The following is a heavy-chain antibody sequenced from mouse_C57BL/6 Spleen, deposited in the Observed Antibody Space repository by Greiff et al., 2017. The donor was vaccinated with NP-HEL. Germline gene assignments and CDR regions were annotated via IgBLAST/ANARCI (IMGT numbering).Heavy chain of an antibody. Sequence: QVQLQQPGAELVKPGASVKLSCKASGYTFTSYWMHWVKQRPGQGLEWIGMIHPNSGSTNYNEKFKSKATLTVDKSSSTAYMQLSSLTSEDSAVYYCARKEGGNYVAYWGQGTLVTVSA. CDR2: IHPNSGST. CDR1: GYTFTSYW. D-gene: IGHD2-1*01. V-gene: IGHV1-64*01. J-gene: IGHJ3*01. CDR3: ARKEGGNYVAY.